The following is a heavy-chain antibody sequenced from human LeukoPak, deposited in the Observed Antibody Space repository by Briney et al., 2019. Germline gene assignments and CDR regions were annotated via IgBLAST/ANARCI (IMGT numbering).Heavy chain of an antibody. V-gene: IGHV1-2*02. Sequence: ASVKISCKASGYTFTGCYLHWLRHPTSQGLELMGWINPNSGGTNYAQKFQSRVTMTRDTSISTAYMELSRLRSDDTAVYYCARGRRIQLWSAVYYYYYMDVWGKGTTVTASS. J-gene: IGHJ6*03. CDR2: INPNSGGT. CDR3: ARGRRIQLWSAVYYYYYMDV. D-gene: IGHD5-18*01. CDR1: GYTFTGCY.